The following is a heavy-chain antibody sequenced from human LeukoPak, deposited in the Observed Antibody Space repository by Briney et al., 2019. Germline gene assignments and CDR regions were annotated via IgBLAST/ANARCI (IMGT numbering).Heavy chain of an antibody. V-gene: IGHV3-66*01. D-gene: IGHD3-10*01. Sequence: GGSLRLSCAASGLTVSSNYMSWVRQAPGKGLEWVSVIYSGGSTYYADSVKGRFTISRDNSKNTLYLQMNSLRAEDTAVYYCARATYYGSGSVAFDIWGQGTMVTVSS. CDR1: GLTVSSNY. J-gene: IGHJ3*02. CDR2: IYSGGST. CDR3: ARATYYGSGSVAFDI.